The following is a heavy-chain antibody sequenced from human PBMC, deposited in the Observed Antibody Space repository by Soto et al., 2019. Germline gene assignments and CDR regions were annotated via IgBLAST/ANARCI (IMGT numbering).Heavy chain of an antibody. D-gene: IGHD4-17*01. V-gene: IGHV3-30-3*01. CDR2: ISYDGSNK. CDR3: ARDSSRAVTTHILDY. CDR1: GFTFSSYA. Sequence: QVQLVESEGGVVQPGRSLRLSCAASGFTFSSYAMHWVRQAPGKGLEWVAVISYDGSNKYYADSVKGRFTISRDNSKNTLYLQMNSLRAEDTAVYYCARDSSRAVTTHILDYWGQGTLVTVSS. J-gene: IGHJ4*02.